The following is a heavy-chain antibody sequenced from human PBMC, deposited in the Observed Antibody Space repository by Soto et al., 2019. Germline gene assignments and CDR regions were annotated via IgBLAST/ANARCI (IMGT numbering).Heavy chain of an antibody. CDR1: GFSLSTSGVG. D-gene: IGHD6-19*01. CDR3: AHTIPPIAVAGSGFDY. CDR2: IYWDDDK. J-gene: IGHJ4*02. Sequence: SGPTLMKPTQTLTLTCTFSGFSLSTSGVGGGWIRQPPGKALEWLALIYWDDDKRYSPSLKSRLTITKDTSKNQVVLTMTNMDPVDTATYYCAHTIPPIAVAGSGFDYWGQGTLVTVSS. V-gene: IGHV2-5*02.